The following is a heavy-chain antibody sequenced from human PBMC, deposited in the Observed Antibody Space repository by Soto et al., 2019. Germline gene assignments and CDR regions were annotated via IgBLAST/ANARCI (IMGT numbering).Heavy chain of an antibody. CDR1: GGTFSSYA. CDR3: GGGAEAGSEPY. J-gene: IGHJ4*02. CDR2: IIPIFGTA. Sequence: QVQLVQSGAEVKKPGSSVKVSCKASGGTFSSYAINWVRQAPGQGLEWMGGIIPIFGTANYPPKFQGRGTITADEATRTAYMESSSLRSVDTAVYSGGGGAEAGSEPYWGRGTMVTVSS. D-gene: IGHD6-19*01. V-gene: IGHV1-69*12.